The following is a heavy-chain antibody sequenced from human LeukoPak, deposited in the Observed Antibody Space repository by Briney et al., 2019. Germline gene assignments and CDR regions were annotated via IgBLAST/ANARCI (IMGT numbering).Heavy chain of an antibody. V-gene: IGHV1-2*02. D-gene: IGHD3-10*01. CDR1: GYTFTGYY. Sequence: ASVKVSCKASGYTFTGYYMHWVRQAPGQGLEWMGWINPNSGGTNYAQKFQGRVTMTRDTSISTAYMEPSRLRSDDTAVYYCARDSYYGSGIGTRYYYYGMDVWGQGTTVTVSS. CDR2: INPNSGGT. CDR3: ARDSYYGSGIGTRYYYYGMDV. J-gene: IGHJ6*02.